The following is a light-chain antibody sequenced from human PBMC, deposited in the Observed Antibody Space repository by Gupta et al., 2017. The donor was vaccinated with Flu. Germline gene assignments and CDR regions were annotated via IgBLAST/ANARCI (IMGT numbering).Light chain of an antibody. CDR1: SSEVGRSNS. V-gene: IGLV2-14*03. CDR3: SSYTSTNTFYI. Sequence: QSALTQPASVSGSPGQSITISCAGTSSEVGRSNSVTWFQQHPVKAPKLIIYDVTNRPSGVSSRFSGSKSGNTASLTISGLEAEDESDYFCSSYTSTNTFYIFGTGTKVTVL. CDR2: DVT. J-gene: IGLJ1*01.